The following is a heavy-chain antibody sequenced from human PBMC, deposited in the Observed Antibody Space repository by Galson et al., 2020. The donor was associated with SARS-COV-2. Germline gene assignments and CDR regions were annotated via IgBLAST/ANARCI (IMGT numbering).Heavy chain of an antibody. CDR1: GFSLSTRGMC. Sequence: ESGPTLVKPTQTLTLTCTFSGFSLSTRGMCVSWIRQSPAKALEWLARIDWDDDKYYSTSPKTRLTISKDTSKNQVVLTMTNMDPVDTATYYCARTAGVGECTTINCLKRGWFDPWGQGTLVTVSS. D-gene: IGHD2-8*01. CDR3: ARTAGVGECTTINCLKRGWFDP. CDR2: IDWDDDK. V-gene: IGHV2-70*11. J-gene: IGHJ5*02.